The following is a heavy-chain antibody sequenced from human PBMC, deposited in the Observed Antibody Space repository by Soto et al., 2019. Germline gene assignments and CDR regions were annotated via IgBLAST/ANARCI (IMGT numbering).Heavy chain of an antibody. CDR2: ISAYNGNT. CDR1: GYTFTSFG. D-gene: IGHD2-15*01. J-gene: IGHJ3*02. V-gene: IGHV1-18*01. Sequence: QVQLVQSGAEVQKPGASVKVSCKASGYTFTSFGISWVRPAPGQGLEWMGWISAYNGNTNYAENLQGRVTMTTDTSTSTAYMELGSLRSDDTAVYYCARDHRGGTDAFDIWGQGTMVTVSS. CDR3: ARDHRGGTDAFDI.